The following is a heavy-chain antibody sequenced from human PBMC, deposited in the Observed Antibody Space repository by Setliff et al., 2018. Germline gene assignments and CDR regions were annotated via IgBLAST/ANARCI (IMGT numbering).Heavy chain of an antibody. D-gene: IGHD3-3*01. V-gene: IGHV1-46*01. CDR3: AREKTAKNFWGEESDY. J-gene: IGHJ4*02. Sequence: ASVKVSCKASGYTFTTYYMHWVRQAPGQGLEWMGVINPGDGSTTYAQKFQGRVKMTRDTSTNTVYMQLNSLRFEDRAVYYCAREKTAKNFWGEESDYWGQGTLVTVSS. CDR1: GYTFTTYY. CDR2: INPGDGST.